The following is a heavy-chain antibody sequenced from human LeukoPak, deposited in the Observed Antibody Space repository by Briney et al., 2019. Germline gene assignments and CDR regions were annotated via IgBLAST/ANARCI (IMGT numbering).Heavy chain of an antibody. Sequence: GGSLRLSCAASGFTFSSYAMRWVRQAPGKGLEWVSGITWNSDSTGYADSVKGRFTISRDNAKNSLYLEMNSLRAEDTAFYYCAKGLYYDILTGNWFDPWGQGTLVTVSS. V-gene: IGHV3-9*01. CDR3: AKGLYYDILTGNWFDP. CDR1: GFTFSSYA. J-gene: IGHJ5*02. D-gene: IGHD3-9*01. CDR2: ITWNSDST.